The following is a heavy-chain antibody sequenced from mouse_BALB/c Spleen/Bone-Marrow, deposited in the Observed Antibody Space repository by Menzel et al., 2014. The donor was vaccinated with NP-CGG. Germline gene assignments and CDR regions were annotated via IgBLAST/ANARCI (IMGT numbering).Heavy chain of an antibody. CDR1: GYTFSSHW. CDR3: ARSMDY. J-gene: IGHJ4*01. Sequence: VKLMESGAELMKPGASVKISCKATGYTFSSHWIEWVKQRPGHGLEWIGEILPGSGGTNYNEKFKGKATFTADTSSNTAYMQLNSLTSEDSAVYYCARSMDYWGQGTSVTVSS. V-gene: IGHV1-9*01. CDR2: ILPGSGGT.